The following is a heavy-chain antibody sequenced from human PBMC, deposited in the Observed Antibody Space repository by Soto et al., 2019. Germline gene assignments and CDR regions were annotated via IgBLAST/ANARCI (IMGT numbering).Heavy chain of an antibody. D-gene: IGHD2-2*01. V-gene: IGHV1-24*01. J-gene: IGHJ5*02. Sequence: ASVKVSCKVSGYTLTELSMHWVRQAPGKGLEWMGGFDPEDGETIYAQKFQGRVTMTEDTSTDTAYMELSSLRSEDTAVYYCAAVVPAAISPLGGWFDPWGQGTLVTVSS. CDR2: FDPEDGET. CDR3: AAVVPAAISPLGGWFDP. CDR1: GYTLTELS.